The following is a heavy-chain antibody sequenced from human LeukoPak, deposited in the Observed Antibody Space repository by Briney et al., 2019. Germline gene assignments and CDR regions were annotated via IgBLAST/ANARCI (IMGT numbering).Heavy chain of an antibody. CDR1: GYTFTSYA. V-gene: IGHV7-4-1*02. J-gene: IGHJ6*03. CDR2: INTNTGNP. Sequence: GASVKVSCKASGYTFTSYAMNWVRQAPGQGLEWMGWINTNTGNPTYAQGFTGRFVFSLDTSVSTAYLQISSLKAEDTAVYYCARASSSRSYYHYYMDVWGKGTTVTVSS. CDR3: ARASSSRSYYHYYMDV. D-gene: IGHD6-13*01.